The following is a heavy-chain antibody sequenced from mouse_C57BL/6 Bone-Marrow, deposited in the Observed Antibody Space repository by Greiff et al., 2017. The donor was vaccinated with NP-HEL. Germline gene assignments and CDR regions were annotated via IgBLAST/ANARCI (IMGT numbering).Heavy chain of an antibody. V-gene: IGHV1-81*01. J-gene: IGHJ2*01. CDR1: GYTFTSYG. D-gene: IGHD1-1*01. Sequence: QVQLKQSGAELARPGASVKLSCKASGYTFTSYGISWVKQRTGQGLEWIGEIYPRSGNTYYNEKFKGKATLTADKSASTAYMELRSLTSEDSAVYFCAILLRNYFDYWGQGTTLTVSS. CDR3: AILLRNYFDY. CDR2: IYPRSGNT.